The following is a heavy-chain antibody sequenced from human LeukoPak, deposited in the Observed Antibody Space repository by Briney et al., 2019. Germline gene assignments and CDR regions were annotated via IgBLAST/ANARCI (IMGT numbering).Heavy chain of an antibody. Sequence: PGGSLRLSCTVSGFTVSSNSMSWVRQAPGKGLEWVSFIYSDNTHYSNSVKGRVTISRDNSKNTLYLQMNSLRAEDTAVYYCARRAGAYSHPYDYWGQGTLVTVSS. J-gene: IGHJ4*02. D-gene: IGHD4/OR15-4a*01. V-gene: IGHV3-53*01. CDR2: IYSDNT. CDR1: GFTVSSNS. CDR3: ARRAGAYSHPYDY.